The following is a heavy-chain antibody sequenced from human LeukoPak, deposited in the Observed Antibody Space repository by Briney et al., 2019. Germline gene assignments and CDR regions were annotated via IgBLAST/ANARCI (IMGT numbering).Heavy chain of an antibody. J-gene: IGHJ4*02. D-gene: IGHD1-26*01. CDR3: AKDIGVRPSRFWELLVDY. V-gene: IGHV3-30*02. CDR1: GFSFNYYA. CDR2: IRYDGSNK. Sequence: GGSLRLSCGASGFSFNYYAMYWVRQAPGKGLEWVALIRYDGSNKYYADSVKGRFIISRDNSEKTVYLQMNSLRTEDTAVYYCAKDIGVRPSRFWELLVDYWGQGTLVTVSS.